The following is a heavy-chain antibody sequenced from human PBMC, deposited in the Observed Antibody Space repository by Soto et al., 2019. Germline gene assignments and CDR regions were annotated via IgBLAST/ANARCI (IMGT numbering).Heavy chain of an antibody. CDR3: ARGGDSSSSPTNWFDP. J-gene: IGHJ5*02. CDR2: IWYDGSNK. V-gene: IGHV3-33*08. Sequence: GGSLRLSCAASGFTFSSYGMHWVRQAPGKGLEWVAVIWYDGSNKYYADYVKGRFTISRDNSKNTLYLQMNSLRAEDTAVYYCARGGDSSSSPTNWFDPWGQGTLVTVSS. CDR1: GFTFSSYG. D-gene: IGHD6-6*01.